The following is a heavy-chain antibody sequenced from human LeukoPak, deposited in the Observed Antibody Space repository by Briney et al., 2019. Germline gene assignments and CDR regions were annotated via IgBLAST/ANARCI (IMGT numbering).Heavy chain of an antibody. CDR3: ARHKGAVAMKTNKDYFDY. J-gene: IGHJ4*02. D-gene: IGHD5-18*01. CDR1: GGSISSYY. Sequence: PSETLSLTCTVYGGSISSYYWSWIRQPPGKGLEWIGYINYSGSTNYNPSLKSRVTISVDTSKNQFSLKLSSVTAADTAVYYCARHKGAVAMKTNKDYFDYWGQGTLVTVSS. CDR2: INYSGST. V-gene: IGHV4-59*08.